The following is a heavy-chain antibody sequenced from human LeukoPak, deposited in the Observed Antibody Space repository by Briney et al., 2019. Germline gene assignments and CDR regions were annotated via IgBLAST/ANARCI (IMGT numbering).Heavy chain of an antibody. V-gene: IGHV3-23*01. Sequence: GGSLRLSCAASGFTFSSYAMSWVRQAPGKGLEWVSAVSGSGGSTYYAGSVKGRFTISRDNSKNTLYLQMNSLRAEDTAVYYCANDLSPYIYSGYDLDYWGQGTLVTVSS. CDR3: ANDLSPYIYSGYDLDY. D-gene: IGHD5-12*01. J-gene: IGHJ4*02. CDR2: VSGSGGST. CDR1: GFTFSSYA.